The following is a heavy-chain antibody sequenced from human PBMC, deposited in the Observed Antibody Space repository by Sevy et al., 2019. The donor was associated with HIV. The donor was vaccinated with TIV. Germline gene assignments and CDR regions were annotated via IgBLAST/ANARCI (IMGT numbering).Heavy chain of an antibody. CDR3: ARGLAAALLGH. J-gene: IGHJ4*02. CDR2: IYYNGNT. CDR1: GGSIRSGDYY. Sequence: SETLSLTCTVSGGSIRSGDYYWTWVRQHPGKGLKWIGYIYYNGNTYYSPSLRRRVTMSVVTSKNQFSLKLTSVTAADTAVYYCARGLAAALLGHWGQGTLVTVSS. V-gene: IGHV4-31*03. D-gene: IGHD6-13*01.